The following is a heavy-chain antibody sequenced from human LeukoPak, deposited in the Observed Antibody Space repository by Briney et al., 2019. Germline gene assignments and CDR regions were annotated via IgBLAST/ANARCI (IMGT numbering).Heavy chain of an antibody. CDR2: IYTSGST. J-gene: IGHJ6*02. D-gene: IGHD3-3*01. CDR3: AREDTIFGVVTAYYYYGMDV. CDR1: GGSISSSSYY. V-gene: IGHV4-39*07. Sequence: SETLSLTCTVSGGSISSSSYYWGWIRQPPGKGLEWIGRIYTSGSTNYNPSLKSRVTMSVDTSKNQFSLKLSSVTAADTAVYYCAREDTIFGVVTAYYYYGMDVWGQGTTVTVSS.